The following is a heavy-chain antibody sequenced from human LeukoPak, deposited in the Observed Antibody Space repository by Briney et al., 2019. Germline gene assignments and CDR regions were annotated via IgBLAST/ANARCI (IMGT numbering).Heavy chain of an antibody. Sequence: ASVKVSCKASGYTFTSYEINWARQAPGQGLEWMGRANPGSGNTGYAQKFQGRVTMTRDTSTTTAYMELSSLRSEDTAVYYCARDYYYDTSGHRSGYFDLWGRGTLVTVSS. CDR2: ANPGSGNT. D-gene: IGHD3-22*01. CDR1: GYTFTSYE. V-gene: IGHV1-8*01. J-gene: IGHJ2*01. CDR3: ARDYYYDTSGHRSGYFDL.